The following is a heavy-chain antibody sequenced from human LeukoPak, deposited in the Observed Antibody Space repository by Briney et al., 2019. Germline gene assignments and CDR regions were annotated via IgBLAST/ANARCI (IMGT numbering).Heavy chain of an antibody. J-gene: IGHJ3*02. CDR1: GFTFSSYW. D-gene: IGHD3-16*02. V-gene: IGHV3-7*01. CDR3: ARVEDMITFGGVIVLDAFDI. Sequence: GGSPRLSCAASGFTFSSYWMSWVRQAPGKGLEWVANIKQDGSEKYYVDSVKGRFTISRDNAKNSLYLQMNSLRAEDTAVYYCARVEDMITFGGVIVLDAFDIWGQGTMVTVSS. CDR2: IKQDGSEK.